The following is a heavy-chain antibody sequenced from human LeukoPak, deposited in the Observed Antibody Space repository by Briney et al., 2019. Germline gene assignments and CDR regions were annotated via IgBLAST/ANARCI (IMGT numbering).Heavy chain of an antibody. Sequence: GGSLRLSCAASGFTFSSYGMHWVRQAPGKGLEWVAFIRYDGSNKYYADSVKGRFTISRDNSKNTLYLQMNSLRAEDTAVYYCAKDRRAPASSGYDNYWGQGTLVTVSS. CDR1: GFTFSSYG. V-gene: IGHV3-30*02. D-gene: IGHD5-12*01. CDR2: IRYDGSNK. J-gene: IGHJ4*02. CDR3: AKDRRAPASSGYDNY.